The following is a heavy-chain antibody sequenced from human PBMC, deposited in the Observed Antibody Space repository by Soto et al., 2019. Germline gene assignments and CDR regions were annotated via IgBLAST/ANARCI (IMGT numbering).Heavy chain of an antibody. J-gene: IGHJ4*02. Sequence: PSETLSLTCTVSGGSISSYYWSWIRQPPGKGLEWIGSIYHSGSTYYNPSLKSRVTISVDTSKNQFSLKLSSVTAADTAVYYCARGKRDGSGSYYPYYWGQGTLVTVSS. CDR2: IYHSGST. CDR1: GGSISSYY. V-gene: IGHV4-38-2*02. CDR3: ARGKRDGSGSYYPYY. D-gene: IGHD3-10*01.